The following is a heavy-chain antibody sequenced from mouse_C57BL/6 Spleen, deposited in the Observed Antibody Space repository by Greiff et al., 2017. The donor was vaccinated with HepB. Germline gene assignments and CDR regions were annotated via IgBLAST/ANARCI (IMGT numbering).Heavy chain of an antibody. Sequence: VQLQEFGPELVKPGASVKISCKASGYTFTDYYINWVKQRPGQGLEWIGWIYPGSGNTKYNEKFKGKATLTVDTSSSTAYMQLSSLTSEDSVVYFCARFYYTYDYYAMDYWGQGTSVTVSS. D-gene: IGHD2-1*01. V-gene: IGHV1-84*01. CDR1: GYTFTDYY. CDR2: IYPGSGNT. CDR3: ARFYYTYDYYAMDY. J-gene: IGHJ4*01.